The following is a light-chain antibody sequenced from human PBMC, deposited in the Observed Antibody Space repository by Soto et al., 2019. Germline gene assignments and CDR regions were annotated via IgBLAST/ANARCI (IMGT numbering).Light chain of an antibody. CDR3: QQYYSTPFT. CDR2: WAS. J-gene: IGKJ3*01. V-gene: IGKV4-1*01. CDR1: QTIFYTSSNKNY. Sequence: DIVLTQSPDSLAVSLGERATIHCKSSQTIFYTSSNKNYLAWYQQRPGQPPKLLIYWASDRESGVPNRFSGSVSGTDFTLTISGLPAEDVAVYYCQQYYSTPFTFGPGTRLDIK.